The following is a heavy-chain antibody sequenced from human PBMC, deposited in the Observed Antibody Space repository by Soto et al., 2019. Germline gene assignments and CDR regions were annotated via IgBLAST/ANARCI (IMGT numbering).Heavy chain of an antibody. D-gene: IGHD3-10*01. CDR3: ARDVYPGSRSLYLDAFDI. V-gene: IGHV3-7*05. CDR2: IKRDGSGG. J-gene: IGHJ3*02. Sequence: EVQLVESGGGLVQPGGSLRLSCAASGFSFSNYWMTWVRQAPGKGLEWVANIKRDGSGGSYLDSVRGRFTVSRDNAKNSLYMQMDSLRAEDPALYYCARDVYPGSRSLYLDAFDIWGQGTTVTVSS. CDR1: GFSFSNYW.